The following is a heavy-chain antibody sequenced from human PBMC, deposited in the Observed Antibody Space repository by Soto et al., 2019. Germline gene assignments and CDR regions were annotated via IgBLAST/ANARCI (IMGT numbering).Heavy chain of an antibody. CDR2: IFTGGST. CDR1: GFTVSSNY. CDR3: ARDRYSSGWLDAFDI. D-gene: IGHD6-19*01. J-gene: IGHJ3*02. Sequence: EVQLVESGGGLVQPGGSLRLSCAASGFTVSSNYMSWVRQAPGKGLEWVSVIFTGGSTYYADSVKGRFTISRHISKNTVYLQMNSLRAEDTAVYYCARDRYSSGWLDAFDIWGQGTMVTVSS. V-gene: IGHV3-53*04.